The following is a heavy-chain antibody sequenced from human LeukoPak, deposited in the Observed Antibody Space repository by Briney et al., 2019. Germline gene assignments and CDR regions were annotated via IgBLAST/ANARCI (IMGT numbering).Heavy chain of an antibody. Sequence: GGSLRLSCAAPGFTVSNSYMSWVRQAPGKGLEWVSLIYSGGTIYYADSVKGRFTISRDNAKNSLYLQMNSLRAEDTAVYYCARGPYGSGSSSYSGDYWGQGTLVTVSS. J-gene: IGHJ4*02. D-gene: IGHD3-10*01. CDR1: GFTVSNSY. V-gene: IGHV3-66*01. CDR3: ARGPYGSGSSSYSGDY. CDR2: IYSGGTI.